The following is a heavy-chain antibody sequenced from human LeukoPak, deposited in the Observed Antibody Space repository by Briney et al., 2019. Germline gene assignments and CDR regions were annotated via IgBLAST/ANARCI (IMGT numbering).Heavy chain of an antibody. CDR3: ARDCGLLYSYGPTRPCYYYMDV. CDR1: GGTFSSYV. V-gene: IGHV1-69*05. Sequence: SVKVSCKASGGTFSSYVISWVRQAPGQGLEWMGGIIPMFGSAHFAQRSQGRVTMTTDTSTSTAYMELRSLRSDDTAVYYCARDCGLLYSYGPTRPCYYYMDVWGKGTTVTVSS. J-gene: IGHJ6*03. CDR2: IIPMFGSA. D-gene: IGHD5-18*01.